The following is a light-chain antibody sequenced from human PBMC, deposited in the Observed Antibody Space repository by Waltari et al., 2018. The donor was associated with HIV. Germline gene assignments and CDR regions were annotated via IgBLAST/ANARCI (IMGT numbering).Light chain of an antibody. V-gene: IGKV3-20*01. CDR2: GAS. CDR1: QNIVNGY. J-gene: IGKJ4*01. Sequence: EILLTQSPGTLSLSPGDRATLSCRASQNIVNGYLAWYQQKPDQAPSLVVYGASSRATGIPDRFRGSGAGTDFSRTINRLEPEDFGVYYCQQYGSSPFTFGGGTKVEIK. CDR3: QQYGSSPFT.